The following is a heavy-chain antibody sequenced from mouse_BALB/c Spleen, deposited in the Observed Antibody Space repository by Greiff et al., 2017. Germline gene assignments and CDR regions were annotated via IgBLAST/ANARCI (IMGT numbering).Heavy chain of an antibody. CDR3: ARRSLYYFDY. CDR2: ISSGGGST. D-gene: IGHD6-1*01. Sequence: EVQGVESGGGLVKPGGSLKLSCAASGFAFSSYDMSWVRQTPEKRLEWVAYISSGGGSTYYPDTVKGRFTISRDNAKNTLYLQMSSLKSEDTAMYYCARRSLYYFDYWGQGTTLTVSS. J-gene: IGHJ2*01. V-gene: IGHV5-12-1*01. CDR1: GFAFSSYD.